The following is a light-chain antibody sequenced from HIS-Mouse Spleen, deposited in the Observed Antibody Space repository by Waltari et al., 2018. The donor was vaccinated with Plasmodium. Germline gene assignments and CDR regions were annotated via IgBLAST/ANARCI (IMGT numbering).Light chain of an antibody. CDR3: LQDYNYPYT. Sequence: AIQMTQSPSSLSASVGDRLTIPCRASQGIRNDLGWYQQKPGKAPKLLISAASSLQSGVPSRFSGSGSGTDFTLTISSLQPEDFATYYCLQDYNYPYTFGQGTKLEIK. V-gene: IGKV1-6*01. CDR2: AAS. J-gene: IGKJ2*01. CDR1: QGIRND.